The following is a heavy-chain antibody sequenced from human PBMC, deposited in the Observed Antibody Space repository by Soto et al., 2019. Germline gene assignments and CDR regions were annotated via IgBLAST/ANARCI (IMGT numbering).Heavy chain of an antibody. D-gene: IGHD3-10*01. CDR3: AHRHIPVGGELPPWYFDY. V-gene: IGHV2-5*02. J-gene: IGHJ4*02. CDR2: IYWDDDK. CDR1: GFSLSTSGVG. Sequence: SGPTLVKPTQTLTLTCTFSGFSLSTSGVGVGWIRQPPGKALEWLALIYWDDDKRYSPSLKSRLTITKDTSKNQVVLTLPNMDPVDTATYYCAHRHIPVGGELPPWYFDYWGQGTLVTVSS.